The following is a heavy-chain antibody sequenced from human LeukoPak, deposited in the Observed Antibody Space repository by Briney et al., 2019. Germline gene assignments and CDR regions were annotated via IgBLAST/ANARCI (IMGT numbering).Heavy chain of an antibody. J-gene: IGHJ4*02. Sequence: PSETLSLTCTVSGGSISSYYWSWIRQPPGKGLEWIGYIYYSGSTNYNPSLKSRVTISVDTSKNQFSLKLSSVTAADTAVYYCARWATGIYGSGSYYKFDYWGQGTLVTVSS. CDR1: GGSISSYY. D-gene: IGHD3-10*01. CDR3: ARWATGIYGSGSYYKFDY. CDR2: IYYSGST. V-gene: IGHV4-59*01.